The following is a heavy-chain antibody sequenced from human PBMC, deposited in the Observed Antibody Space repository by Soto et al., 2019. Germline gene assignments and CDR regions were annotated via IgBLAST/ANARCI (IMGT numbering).Heavy chain of an antibody. CDR1: GFSLSTSGMC. CDR3: ARSAGTSSSERGKIDY. V-gene: IGHV2-70*11. CDR2: IDWDDDK. D-gene: IGHD6-6*01. Sequence: SGPTLVNPTQTLTLTCTFSGFSLSTSGMCVSWIRQPPGKALEWLARIDWDDDKYYSTSLKTRLTISKDTSKNQVVLTMTNMDPVDTSTFYCARSAGTSSSERGKIDYWGQGTQVTVSS. J-gene: IGHJ4*02.